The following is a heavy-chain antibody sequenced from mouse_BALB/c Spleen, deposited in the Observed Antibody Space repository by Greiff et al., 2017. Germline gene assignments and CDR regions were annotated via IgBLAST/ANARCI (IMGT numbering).Heavy chain of an antibody. J-gene: IGHJ2*01. V-gene: IGHV14-3*02. D-gene: IGHD1-1*01. CDR2: IDPANGNT. CDR1: GFNIKDTY. Sequence: EVQLVESGAELVKPGASVKLSCTASGFNIKDTYMHWVKQRPEQGLEWIGRIDPANGNTKYDPKFQGKATITADTSSNTAYLQLSSLTSEDTAVYYCARHYYGSSYDDYWGQGTTLTVSS. CDR3: ARHYYGSSYDDY.